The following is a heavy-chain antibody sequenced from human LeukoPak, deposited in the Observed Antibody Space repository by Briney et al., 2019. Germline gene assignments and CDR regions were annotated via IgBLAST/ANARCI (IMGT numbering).Heavy chain of an antibody. CDR1: GFTFSSFS. V-gene: IGHV3-48*04. D-gene: IGHD3-22*01. CDR2: ISGGSGTK. J-gene: IGHJ4*02. Sequence: GGSLRLSCAASGFTFSSFSMNWVRQAPGKGLEWVSYISGGSGTKYYANSVKGRFTISRDDAKNSLNLQMNSLRAEDTAVYFCAKEIYYDSSAFFDYWGQGTLVTVSS. CDR3: AKEIYYDSSAFFDY.